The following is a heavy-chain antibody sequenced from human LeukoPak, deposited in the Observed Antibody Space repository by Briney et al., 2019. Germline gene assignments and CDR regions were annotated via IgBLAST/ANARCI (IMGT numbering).Heavy chain of an antibody. CDR1: GFTFSSYS. V-gene: IGHV3-23*01. D-gene: IGHD2-2*01. J-gene: IGHJ4*02. CDR2: ISGSGGST. Sequence: PGGSLRLSCAASGFTFSSYSMNWVRQAPGKGLEWVSAISGSGGSTYYADSVKGRFTISRDNSKNTLYLQMNSLRAEDTAVYYCAKSGRDLVVVPAHWGQGALVTVSS. CDR3: AKSGRDLVVVPAH.